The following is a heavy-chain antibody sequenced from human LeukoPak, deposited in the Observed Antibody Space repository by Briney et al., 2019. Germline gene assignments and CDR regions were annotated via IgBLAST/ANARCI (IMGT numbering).Heavy chain of an antibody. J-gene: IGHJ4*02. D-gene: IGHD3-22*01. CDR1: GFSFKDYW. Sequence: PGGSLRLSCAASGFSFKDYWMSSVRQAPGKGLEWVSAISGSGGSTYYADSVKGRFTISRDNSKNTLYLQMNSLRAEDTAVYYCAKENYYDSSGLYYFDYWGQGTLVTVSS. V-gene: IGHV3-23*01. CDR3: AKENYYDSSGLYYFDY. CDR2: ISGSGGST.